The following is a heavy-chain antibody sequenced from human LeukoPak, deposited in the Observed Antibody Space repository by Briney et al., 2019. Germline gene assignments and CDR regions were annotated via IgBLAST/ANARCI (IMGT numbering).Heavy chain of an antibody. J-gene: IGHJ6*02. CDR3: ARARDTYYDILTGNYGMDV. Sequence: SETLSLTCAVYGGSFSGYYWSWIRQPSGKGLEWIGEINHSGSTNYNPSLKSRVTISVDTSKNQFSLKLSSVTAADTAVYYCARARDTYYDILTGNYGMDVWGQGTTVTVSS. D-gene: IGHD3-9*01. V-gene: IGHV4-34*01. CDR2: INHSGST. CDR1: GGSFSGYY.